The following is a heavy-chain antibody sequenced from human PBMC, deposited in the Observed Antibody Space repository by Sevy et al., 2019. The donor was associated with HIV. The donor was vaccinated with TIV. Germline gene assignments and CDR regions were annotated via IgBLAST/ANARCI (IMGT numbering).Heavy chain of an antibody. CDR3: ARDAGDSTGWYAGY. V-gene: IGHV3-30*09. CDR2: MSYDGSTR. CDR1: GFSISHYA. Sequence: GGSLRLSCAASGFSISHYAFHWVRQAPGKGLEWVALMSYDGSTRYYADSAKGRFAISKDNSKNTLYLQMNSLRIEDTAIYYCARDAGDSTGWYAGYWGQGTLVTVSS. D-gene: IGHD6-19*01. J-gene: IGHJ4*02.